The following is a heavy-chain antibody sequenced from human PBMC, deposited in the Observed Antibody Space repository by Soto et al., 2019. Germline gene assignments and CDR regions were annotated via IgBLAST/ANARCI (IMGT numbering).Heavy chain of an antibody. Sequence: QLQLQESGPGLVKPSETLSLTCTVSGGSISSSNYHWDWIRQPPGKGLEWIGSIYYSGSTYYNPSPKSPVPISVDTSKNQFSLKLTSVTATDTAVYYWAGRRNTGYFPLDYWGQGTPVTVPS. CDR1: GGSISSSNYH. D-gene: IGHD3-9*01. V-gene: IGHV4-39*01. J-gene: IGHJ4*02. CDR3: AGRRNTGYFPLDY. CDR2: IYYSGST.